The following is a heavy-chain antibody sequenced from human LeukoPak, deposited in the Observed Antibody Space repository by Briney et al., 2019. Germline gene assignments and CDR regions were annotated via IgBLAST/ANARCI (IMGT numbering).Heavy chain of an antibody. V-gene: IGHV4-39*01. CDR3: ARQGYSSGWYATRGSPDY. J-gene: IGHJ4*02. Sequence: SETLSLTCTVSGGSISSSSYYWGWIRQPPGKGLEWIGSIYYSGSTYYNPSLKSRVTISVDTSKNQFSLKLSSVTAADTAVYYCARQGYSSGWYATRGSPDYWGQGTLVTVSS. CDR1: GGSISSSSYY. CDR2: IYYSGST. D-gene: IGHD6-19*01.